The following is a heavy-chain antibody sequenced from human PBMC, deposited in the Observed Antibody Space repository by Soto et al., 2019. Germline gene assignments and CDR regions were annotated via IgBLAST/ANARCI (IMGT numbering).Heavy chain of an antibody. V-gene: IGHV4-31*03. CDR2: IYYSGST. Sequence: SETLSLTCTVSGGSVSSGAYYWTWIRQRPGKGLEWIGYIYYSGSTFYSPSLKSRLSISLDTSKNQFALRLSAVTAADTAMYYCARARLRAVYAFDIWGQGTMVTVS. J-gene: IGHJ3*02. CDR3: ARARLRAVYAFDI. D-gene: IGHD5-12*01. CDR1: GGSVSSGAYY.